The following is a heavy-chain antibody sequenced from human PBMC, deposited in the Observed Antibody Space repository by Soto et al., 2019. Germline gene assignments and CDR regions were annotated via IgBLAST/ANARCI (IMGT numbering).Heavy chain of an antibody. D-gene: IGHD3-3*01. CDR1: GFTFSSYA. V-gene: IGHV3-23*01. J-gene: IGHJ4*02. CDR3: AKDYDFWSGYPRTFDY. CDR2: ISGSGGST. Sequence: EVQLLESGGGLVQPGGSLRLSCAASGFTFSSYAMSWVRQAPGKGLEWVSAISGSGGSTYYADSVKGRFTISRDNSKNTLYLQMNSMRAEDTAVYYCAKDYDFWSGYPRTFDYWGQGTLVTVSS.